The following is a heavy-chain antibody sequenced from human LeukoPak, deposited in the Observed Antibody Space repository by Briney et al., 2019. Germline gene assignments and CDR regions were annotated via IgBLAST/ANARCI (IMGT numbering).Heavy chain of an antibody. V-gene: IGHV3-7*01. CDR1: GITFSSYW. J-gene: IGHJ4*02. D-gene: IGHD3-10*01. CDR2: IKEDGSEK. Sequence: GGSLRLSCAASGITFSSYWMSWVRQAPGKGLEWVANIKEDGSEKYYVDSVEGRFTISRDNAKNSLYLQMNSLRDDDTAVYYCARGGSGRPLRYWGQGTLVTVSS. CDR3: ARGGSGRPLRY.